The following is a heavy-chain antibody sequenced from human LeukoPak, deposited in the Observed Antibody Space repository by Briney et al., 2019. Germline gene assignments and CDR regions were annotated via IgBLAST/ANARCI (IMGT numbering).Heavy chain of an antibody. CDR1: GGSISSYY. CDR3: ARVVGATRGPSFDY. CDR2: IYYSGST. J-gene: IGHJ4*02. Sequence: SETLSLTCTVSGGSISSYYWSWIRQPPGKGLEWIGYIYYSGSTNYNPSLKSRVTISADTSKNQFSLKLSSVTAADTAVYYCARVVGATRGPSFDYWGQGTLVTVSS. D-gene: IGHD1-26*01. V-gene: IGHV4-59*01.